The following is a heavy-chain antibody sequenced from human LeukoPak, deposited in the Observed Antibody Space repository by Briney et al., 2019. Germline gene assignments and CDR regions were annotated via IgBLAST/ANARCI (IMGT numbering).Heavy chain of an antibody. Sequence: PGGSLRLSCAASGFTFSSYGMHWVRQAPGKGLEWVAVIWYDGSNKYYADSVKGRFTISRDNSKNTLYLQVNSLRAEDTAVYYCAREGVTRSDAFDIWGQGTMVTVSS. V-gene: IGHV3-33*01. CDR1: GFTFSSYG. D-gene: IGHD2-2*01. CDR3: AREGVTRSDAFDI. J-gene: IGHJ3*02. CDR2: IWYDGSNK.